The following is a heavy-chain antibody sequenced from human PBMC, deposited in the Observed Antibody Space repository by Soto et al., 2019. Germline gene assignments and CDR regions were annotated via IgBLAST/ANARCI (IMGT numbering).Heavy chain of an antibody. CDR1: GFTFSSYS. CDR2: ISSSSSTI. Sequence: EVQLVESGGGLVQPGGSLRLSCAASGFTFSSYSMNWVRQAPGKGLEWVSYISSSSSTIYYADSVKGRFTISRDNAKNSLYLQMNSLRDEDTAVYYCARAGGGGYDPYYYYYGMDVWGQGTTVTVSS. CDR3: ARAGGGGYDPYYYYYGMDV. D-gene: IGHD5-12*01. J-gene: IGHJ6*02. V-gene: IGHV3-48*02.